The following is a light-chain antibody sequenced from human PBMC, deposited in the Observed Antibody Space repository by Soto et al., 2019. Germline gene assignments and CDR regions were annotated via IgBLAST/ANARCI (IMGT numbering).Light chain of an antibody. CDR1: SSDVGSYNL. V-gene: IGLV2-23*01. CDR2: EGS. CDR3: CSYAGSSTDVV. J-gene: IGLJ2*01. Sequence: QSALTQPASVSGSPGQSITISCTGTSSDVGSYNLVPWYQQHPGKAPKLMIYEGSKRPSGVSNRFSGSKSGNTASLTISGLQAEDEADYYCCSYAGSSTDVVFGGGTQLTVL.